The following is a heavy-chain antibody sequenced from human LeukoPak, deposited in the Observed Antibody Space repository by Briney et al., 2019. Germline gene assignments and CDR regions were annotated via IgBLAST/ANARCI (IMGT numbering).Heavy chain of an antibody. CDR3: ARTTVVIAIPYFVY. J-gene: IGHJ4*02. V-gene: IGHV3-7*01. Sequence: GGSLRLSCAASGFTFSSYWMSWVRQAPGKGLEWVANIKQDGSEKYYVDSVKGRFTISRDNAKSSLYLQMNSLRAEDTAVYYCARTTVVIAIPYFVYWGQGTLVTVSS. D-gene: IGHD2-21*01. CDR2: IKQDGSEK. CDR1: GFTFSSYW.